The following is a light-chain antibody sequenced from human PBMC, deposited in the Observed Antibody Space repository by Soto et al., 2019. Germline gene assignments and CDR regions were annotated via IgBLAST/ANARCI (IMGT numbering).Light chain of an antibody. Sequence: LTQPRSVSGSPGQSVTISCTGTSSDVGGYNYVSWYQQHPGKAPKLMIYDVSKRPSGVPDRFSGSKSGNTASLTISGLQAEDEADYYCCSYAGSPFYVFGTGTKVTVL. CDR1: SSDVGGYNY. CDR2: DVS. V-gene: IGLV2-11*01. J-gene: IGLJ1*01. CDR3: CSYAGSPFYV.